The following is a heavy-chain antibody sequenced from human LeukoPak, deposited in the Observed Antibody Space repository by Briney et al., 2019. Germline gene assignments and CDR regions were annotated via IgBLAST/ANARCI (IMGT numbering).Heavy chain of an antibody. CDR1: GFTFSSYA. V-gene: IGHV3-23*01. CDR2: ISGSGGST. D-gene: IGHD5-12*01. CDR3: AKDLILMVATSPFDY. Sequence: GGSLRLSCAASGFTFSSYAMSWARQAPGKGLEWVSAISGSGGSTHYADSVKGRFTISRDNSKNTLYRQMNSLRAEDTAVYYCAKDLILMVATSPFDYWGQGTLVTVSS. J-gene: IGHJ4*02.